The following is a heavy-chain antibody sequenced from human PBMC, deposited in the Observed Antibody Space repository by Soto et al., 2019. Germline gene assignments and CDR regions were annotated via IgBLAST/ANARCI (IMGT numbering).Heavy chain of an antibody. Sequence: QVQLVESGGGMVQPGRSLRLSCAASGFTFSSYGMHWVRQAPGKGLEWVAVIWYDGSNKYYADSVKGRFTISRDNSKNTLYLQMNSLRAEDTAVYYCAREAGTTRYYGMDVWGQGTTVTVSS. D-gene: IGHD1-7*01. CDR1: GFTFSSYG. V-gene: IGHV3-33*01. CDR2: IWYDGSNK. J-gene: IGHJ6*02. CDR3: AREAGTTRYYGMDV.